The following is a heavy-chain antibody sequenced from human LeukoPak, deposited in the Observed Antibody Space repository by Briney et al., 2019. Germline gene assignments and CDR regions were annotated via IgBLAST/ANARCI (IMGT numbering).Heavy chain of an antibody. CDR2: ISAYNGNT. Sequence: ASVKVSCKASGYTFTGYYMHWVRQAPGQGLEWMGWISAYNGNTNYAQKLQGRVTMTTDTSTSTAYMELRSLRSDDTAVYYCARDPYGTTDYWGQGTLVTVSS. D-gene: IGHD3-10*01. V-gene: IGHV1-18*04. CDR1: GYTFTGYY. J-gene: IGHJ4*02. CDR3: ARDPYGTTDY.